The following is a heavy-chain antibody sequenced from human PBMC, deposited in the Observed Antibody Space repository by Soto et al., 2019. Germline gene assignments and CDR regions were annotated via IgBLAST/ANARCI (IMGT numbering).Heavy chain of an antibody. V-gene: IGHV3-30*18. CDR2: ISYDGSNK. J-gene: IGHJ4*02. CDR1: GFTFSSYG. Sequence: QVQLVESGGGVVQPGRSLRLSCAASGFTFSSYGMHWVRQAPGKGLEWVAVISYDGSNKYYADSVKGRFTISRDNSKNTLYLQMNSLRAEYTAVYYCAKARSGWYHDYWGQGTLVTVSS. D-gene: IGHD6-19*01. CDR3: AKARSGWYHDY.